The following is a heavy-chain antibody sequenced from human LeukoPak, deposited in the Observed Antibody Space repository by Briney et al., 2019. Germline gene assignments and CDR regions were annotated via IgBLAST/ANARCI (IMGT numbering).Heavy chain of an antibody. CDR1: GGSISSSSYY. CDR2: KYYSGST. J-gene: IGHJ4*02. D-gene: IGHD3-22*01. CDR3: ARVMGDQKIYSSGLPHYFDY. V-gene: IGHV4-39*07. Sequence: SETLSLTCTVSGGSISSSSYYWGWIRQPPGKGLEWIGSKYYSGSTYYNPSLKSRVTISVDTSKNNFSLKLTSVTAADTAVYYCARVMGDQKIYSSGLPHYFDYWGQGTLVTVSS.